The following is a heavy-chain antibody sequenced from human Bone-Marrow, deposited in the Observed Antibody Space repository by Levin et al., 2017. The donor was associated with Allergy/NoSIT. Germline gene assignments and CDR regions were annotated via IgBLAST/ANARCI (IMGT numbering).Heavy chain of an antibody. CDR2: KFYSGNT. Sequence: PSETLSLTCSVSGASITSRSSYWGWIRQPPGKGLEWIGSKFYSGNTYYSPSLRSRVTISADTSKNQVSLMLTSVTAADTAVYYCVTRGDDYESSGTFDWWGQGILVTVSS. CDR1: GASITSRSSY. D-gene: IGHD3-22*01. CDR3: VTRGDDYESSGTFDW. V-gene: IGHV4-39*07. J-gene: IGHJ4*02.